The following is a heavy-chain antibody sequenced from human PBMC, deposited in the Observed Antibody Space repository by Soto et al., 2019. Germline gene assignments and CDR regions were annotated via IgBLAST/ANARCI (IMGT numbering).Heavy chain of an antibody. V-gene: IGHV4-59*08. J-gene: IGHJ4*02. CDR3: ARRYGLGFDI. CDR2: IYYSGST. CDR1: GGSINSYY. Sequence: QVQLQESGPGLVKPSETLSLTCTVSGGSINSYYWSWIRQPPGKGLEWIGYIYYSGSTNYNPSLKSRVTISVDTSKNQFSLKLSSVTAADTAVYYCARRYGLGFDIWGQGTLVTVSS. D-gene: IGHD3-10*01.